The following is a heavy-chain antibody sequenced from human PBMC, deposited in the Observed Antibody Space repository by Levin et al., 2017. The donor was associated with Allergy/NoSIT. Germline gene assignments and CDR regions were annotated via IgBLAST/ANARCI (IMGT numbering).Heavy chain of an antibody. CDR1: GYTFTSYG. D-gene: IGHD2-15*01. V-gene: IGHV1-18*01. CDR3: ASVAVGAAHAFDI. Sequence: GESLKISCKASGYTFTSYGISWVRQAPGQGLEWMGWISAYNGNTNYAQKLQGRVTMTTDTSTSTAYMELRSLRSDDTAVYYCASVAVGAAHAFDIWGQGTMVTVSS. J-gene: IGHJ3*02. CDR2: ISAYNGNT.